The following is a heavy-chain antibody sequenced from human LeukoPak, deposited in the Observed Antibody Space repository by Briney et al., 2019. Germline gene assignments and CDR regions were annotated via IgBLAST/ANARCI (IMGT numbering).Heavy chain of an antibody. Sequence: GGSQRLSCAASGFTVSRNYMSWVRQAPGRGLECVSVIYGGGPTYYADSVKGRFTISRDTSKNTLYLQMNSLRAEDTAVYFCARDLGIAGTTHAFDIWGQGTMVTVSS. CDR3: ARDLGIAGTTHAFDI. CDR2: IYGGGPT. J-gene: IGHJ3*02. V-gene: IGHV3-53*01. D-gene: IGHD1-14*01. CDR1: GFTVSRNY.